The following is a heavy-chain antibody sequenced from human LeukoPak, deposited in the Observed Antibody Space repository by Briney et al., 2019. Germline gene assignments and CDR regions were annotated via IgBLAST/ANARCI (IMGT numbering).Heavy chain of an antibody. J-gene: IGHJ4*02. CDR3: ARRIAAAGTLDY. D-gene: IGHD6-13*01. Sequence: ASVKVPCKASGYTFTGYYIHWVRQAPGQGLEWMGWINPNSGGTNYAQKFQGRVTMTRDTSISTAYMELSRLRSDDTAVYYCARRIAAAGTLDYWGQGTLVTVSS. CDR1: GYTFTGYY. V-gene: IGHV1-2*02. CDR2: INPNSGGT.